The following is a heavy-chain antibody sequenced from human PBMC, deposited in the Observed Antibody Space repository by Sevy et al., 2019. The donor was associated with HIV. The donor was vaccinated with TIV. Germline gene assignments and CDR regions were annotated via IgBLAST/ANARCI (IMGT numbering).Heavy chain of an antibody. Sequence: SETLSLTCTVSGGSISSGGYYWSWIRQHPGKGLEWIGYIYYSGSTYYNPSLKSRVTISVDTSKNQFSLKLGSVTAADTAVYYCAREGVSYYDSSGYFSYFDYWGQGTLVTVSS. CDR2: IYYSGST. CDR3: AREGVSYYDSSGYFSYFDY. D-gene: IGHD3-22*01. J-gene: IGHJ4*02. V-gene: IGHV4-31*03. CDR1: GGSISSGGYY.